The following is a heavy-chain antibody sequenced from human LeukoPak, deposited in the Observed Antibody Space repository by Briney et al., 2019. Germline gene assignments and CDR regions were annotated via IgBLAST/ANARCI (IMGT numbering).Heavy chain of an antibody. CDR2: FDPEDGET. J-gene: IGHJ6*02. CDR3: ATRGNGDQNYYYYGMDV. V-gene: IGHV1-24*01. D-gene: IGHD4-17*01. CDR1: GYTLTELS. Sequence: ASVKVSCKVSGYTLTELSMHWVRQAPGKELEWMGGFDPEDGETIYAQKLQGRVTMTEDTSTDTAYMELSSLRSEDTAVYYCATRGNGDQNYYYYGMDVWGQGTTVTVSS.